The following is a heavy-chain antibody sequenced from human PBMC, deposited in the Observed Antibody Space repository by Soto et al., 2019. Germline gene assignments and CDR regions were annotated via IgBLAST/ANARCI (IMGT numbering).Heavy chain of an antibody. J-gene: IGHJ4*02. D-gene: IGHD2-21*02. V-gene: IGHV3-33*01. Sequence: GGSLRLSCAASGFTFSSYGMRWVRQAPGKGLEWVAVIWYDGSNKYYADSVKGRFTISRDNSKNTLYLQMNSLRAEDTAVYYCARDTGLPQTSFDYWGQGTLVTVSS. CDR2: IWYDGSNK. CDR1: GFTFSSYG. CDR3: ARDTGLPQTSFDY.